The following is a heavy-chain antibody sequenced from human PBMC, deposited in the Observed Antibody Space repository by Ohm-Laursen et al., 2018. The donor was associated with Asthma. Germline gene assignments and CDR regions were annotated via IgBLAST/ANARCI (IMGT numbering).Heavy chain of an antibody. Sequence: SLRLSCAASGFSFTDAWMSWVRQAPGKGLEWVAIVWSDGSRENYADSVRGRFSISRDNSKDTLYLQMNSLRAEDTAVYFCAGGIETGSYLLSYWGQGTLVTVSS. V-gene: IGHV3-33*08. D-gene: IGHD3-10*01. CDR2: VWSDGSRE. CDR1: GFSFTDAW. J-gene: IGHJ4*01. CDR3: AGGIETGSYLLSY.